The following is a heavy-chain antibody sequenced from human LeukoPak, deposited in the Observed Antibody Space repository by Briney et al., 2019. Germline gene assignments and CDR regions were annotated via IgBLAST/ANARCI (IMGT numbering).Heavy chain of an antibody. J-gene: IGHJ2*01. V-gene: IGHV4-34*01. CDR3: ARQRASDFWSGWDPRYFDL. D-gene: IGHD3-3*01. CDR2: INHSGST. Sequence: SETLSLTCAVYGGSFSGYYWSWIRQPPGKGLEWIGEINHSGSTNYNPSLTSRVTMSVDTSKNQFSLKLSSVTAADTAVYYCARQRASDFWSGWDPRYFDLWGRGTLVTVSS. CDR1: GGSFSGYY.